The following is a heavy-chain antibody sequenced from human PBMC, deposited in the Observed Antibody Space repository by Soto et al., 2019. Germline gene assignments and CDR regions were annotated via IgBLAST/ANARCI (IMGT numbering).Heavy chain of an antibody. CDR3: ARHEYVSSSYDLLDV. CDR1: GGSVTNINYF. D-gene: IGHD3-22*01. CDR2: IYYTGTT. J-gene: IGHJ3*01. V-gene: IGHV4-39*01. Sequence: TLSLTCSVPGGSVTNINYFWAWIRQSPGKGLEWIANIYYTGTTFYNPSLRSRVSMTIDASKNRFSLNLSSVTASDTALYYCARHEYVSSSYDLLDVWGRGTMVTVSS.